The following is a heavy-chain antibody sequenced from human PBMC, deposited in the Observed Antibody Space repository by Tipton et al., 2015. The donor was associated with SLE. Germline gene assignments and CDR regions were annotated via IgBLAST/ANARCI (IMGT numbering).Heavy chain of an antibody. V-gene: IGHV3-48*01. CDR3: AKPGLSRGVVGALGY. CDR2: ISSSSSTI. J-gene: IGHJ4*02. Sequence: SLRLSCAASGFTFSSYSMNWVRQAPGKGLEWVSYISSSSSTIYYADSVKGRFTISRDKAKNSLYLQMNSLRAEDTAVYYCAKPGLSRGVVGALGYWGQGPLVTVSS. D-gene: IGHD1-26*01. CDR1: GFTFSSYS.